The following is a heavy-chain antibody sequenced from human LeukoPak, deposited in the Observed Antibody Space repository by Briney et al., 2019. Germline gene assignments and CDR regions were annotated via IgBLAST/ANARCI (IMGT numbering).Heavy chain of an antibody. J-gene: IGHJ6*02. V-gene: IGHV3-21*01. CDR2: ISSTSSYI. Sequence: GGSLRLSCAASGFTFSNYNFYWVRQAPGKGLEWVSSISSTSSYIYYADSMKGRFTISRDNAKNSLYLQVNSLRAEDTAVYYCARALWSGPVYYGMDVWGQGTTVTVSS. CDR3: ARALWSGPVYYGMDV. D-gene: IGHD3-10*01. CDR1: GFTFSNYN.